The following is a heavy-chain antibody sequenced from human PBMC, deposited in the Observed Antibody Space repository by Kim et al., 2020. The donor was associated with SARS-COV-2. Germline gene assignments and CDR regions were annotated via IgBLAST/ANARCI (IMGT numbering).Heavy chain of an antibody. CDR2: IWYDGSNK. J-gene: IGHJ4*02. CDR1: GFTFSSYG. Sequence: GGSLRLSCAASGFTFSSYGMHWVRQAPGKGLEWVAVIWYDGSNKYYADSVKGRFTISRDNSKNTLYLQMNSLRAEDTAVYYCAKGNYSGSYPLDYWGQGTLVTVSS. CDR3: AKGNYSGSYPLDY. D-gene: IGHD1-26*01. V-gene: IGHV3-33*06.